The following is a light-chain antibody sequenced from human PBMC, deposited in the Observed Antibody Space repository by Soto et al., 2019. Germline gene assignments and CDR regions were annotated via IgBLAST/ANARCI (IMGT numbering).Light chain of an antibody. V-gene: IGKV1-27*01. J-gene: IGKJ1*01. Sequence: DIQMTQSPSSLSASVGDRVTITCRASQGIGNYLAWYQHKPGKVPKLLIYGASTLQSRVPSRFSGGGSGTEFTLTISGLQIEDLATYYCQKYNSAPWTFGQGTKVDIK. CDR2: GAS. CDR3: QKYNSAPWT. CDR1: QGIGNY.